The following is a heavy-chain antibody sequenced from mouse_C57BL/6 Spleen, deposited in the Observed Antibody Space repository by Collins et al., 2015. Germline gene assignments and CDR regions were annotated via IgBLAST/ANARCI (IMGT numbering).Heavy chain of an antibody. CDR2: IDPENGDT. J-gene: IGHJ3*01. V-gene: IGHV14-4*01. CDR1: GYTFTDYY. Sequence: EVQLQQSGPELVKPGASVKMSCKASGYTFTDYYMHWVKQRPEQGLEWIGWIDPENGDTEYASKFQGKATITADTSSNTAYLQLSSLTSEDTAVYYCTTDDYDRGFAYWGQGTLVTVSA. CDR3: TTDDYDRGFAY. D-gene: IGHD2-4*01.